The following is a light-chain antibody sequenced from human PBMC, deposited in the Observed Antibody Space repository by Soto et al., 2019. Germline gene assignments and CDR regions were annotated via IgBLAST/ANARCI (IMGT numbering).Light chain of an antibody. CDR1: QTVSSNY. V-gene: IGKV3-20*01. J-gene: IGKJ4*01. CDR2: GAS. Sequence: EIVMTQSPATLSVSPGERATLSCRASQTVSSNYLAWCQQKPGQAPRLLIYGASSRATGIPDRFSGSGSGTDFTLTISRLEPEDFAVYYCQQYGSSPLTFGGGTKVDI. CDR3: QQYGSSPLT.